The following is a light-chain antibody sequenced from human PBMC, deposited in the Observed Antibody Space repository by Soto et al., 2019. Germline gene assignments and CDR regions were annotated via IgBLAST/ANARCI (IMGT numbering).Light chain of an antibody. Sequence: EIVLTQSPGTLSLSPGERATFSCRASQSIKNNTAWYQKKIGQAPRLLIDDAVNRATGIPPRFSGSGSGTDFTLTISSLEPEDFAVYYCQHLTIFGQGTRLEMK. CDR3: QHLTI. CDR1: QSIKNN. CDR2: DAV. J-gene: IGKJ5*01. V-gene: IGKV3-11*01.